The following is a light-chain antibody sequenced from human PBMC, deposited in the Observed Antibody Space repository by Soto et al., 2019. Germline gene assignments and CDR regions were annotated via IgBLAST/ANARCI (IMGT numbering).Light chain of an antibody. V-gene: IGKV1-39*01. CDR1: QGMSTY. Sequence: IQRTEAPSSLSASVGNRVTIARRASQGMSTYLNCYPQKPGKAPKLLIYAASSLQSGVPSRFSGSGSETDFTLTISSLQPEDFATYSCQQSYSTTWTFGQGTKADNK. CDR3: QQSYSTTWT. J-gene: IGKJ1*01. CDR2: AAS.